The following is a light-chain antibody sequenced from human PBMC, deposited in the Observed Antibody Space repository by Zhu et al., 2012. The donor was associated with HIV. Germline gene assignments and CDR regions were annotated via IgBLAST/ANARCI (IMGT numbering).Light chain of an antibody. CDR1: QSVSSSH. V-gene: IGKV3-20*01. CDR2: GGS. Sequence: EIVLTQSPGTLSVSPGERATLSCRASQSVSSSHLAWYQQKPGQGPRLLIYGGSSRATDIPDRFSGSGSGTDFTLTISRLEPEDFALYHCQQYDSSPWTFGQGTKVKSN. J-gene: IGKJ1*01. CDR3: QQYDSSPWT.